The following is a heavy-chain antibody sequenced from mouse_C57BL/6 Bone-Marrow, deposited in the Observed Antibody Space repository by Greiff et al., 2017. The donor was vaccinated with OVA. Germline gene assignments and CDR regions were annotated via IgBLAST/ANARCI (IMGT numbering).Heavy chain of an antibody. D-gene: IGHD1-1*01. CDR1: GYSFTDYN. V-gene: IGHV1-39*01. Sequence: EVKLQESGPELVKPGASVKISCKASGYSFTDYNMNWVKQSNGKSLEWIGVINPNYGTTSYNQKFKGKATLTVDKSSSTAYMQLNSLTSEDSAVYYCARRRGSSLAWFAYWGQGTLVTVSA. J-gene: IGHJ3*01. CDR2: INPNYGTT. CDR3: ARRRGSSLAWFAY.